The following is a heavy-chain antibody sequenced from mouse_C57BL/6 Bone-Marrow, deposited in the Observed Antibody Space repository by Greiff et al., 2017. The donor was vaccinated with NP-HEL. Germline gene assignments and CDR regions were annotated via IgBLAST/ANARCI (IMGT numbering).Heavy chain of an antibody. D-gene: IGHD1-1*02. J-gene: IGHJ4*01. CDR1: GFTFSDYY. Sequence: DVKLVESGGGLVQPGGSLKLSCAASGFTFSDYYMYWVRQTPEKRLEWVAYISNGGGSTYYPDTVKGRFTISRDNAKNTLYLQMSRLKSEDTAMYYCARKGLVGYAMDYWGQGTSVTVSS. V-gene: IGHV5-12*01. CDR2: ISNGGGST. CDR3: ARKGLVGYAMDY.